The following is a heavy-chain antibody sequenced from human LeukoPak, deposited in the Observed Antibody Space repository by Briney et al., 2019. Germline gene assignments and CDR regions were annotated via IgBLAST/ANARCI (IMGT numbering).Heavy chain of an antibody. J-gene: IGHJ4*02. CDR2: ISGYNGQT. CDR1: GYTFTNYG. D-gene: IGHD2-15*01. V-gene: IGHV1-18*01. Sequence: ASVKVSCKASGYTFTNYGISWVRHAPGQGREWVGWISGYNGQTISTPSLQGRLTMTTDTSTSTAHMELTGLTSGDTAVYYCVRDIALIAVAGYYFDHWGQGTQVTVSS. CDR3: VRDIALIAVAGYYFDH.